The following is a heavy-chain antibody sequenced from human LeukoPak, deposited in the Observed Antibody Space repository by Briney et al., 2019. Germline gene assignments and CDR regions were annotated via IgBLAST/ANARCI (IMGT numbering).Heavy chain of an antibody. CDR1: GGTFSNYE. CDR2: MNPNSGNT. CDR3: ARAGGYCGRISCPYYFDY. V-gene: IGHV1-8*02. D-gene: IGHD2-15*01. J-gene: IGHJ4*02. Sequence: ASVKVSCKASGGTFSNYEINWVRQATGQGLEWMGWMNPNSGNTGYAQKFQGRVTMTRNTPISTAYMELSSLRSEDTAVYYCARAGGYCGRISCPYYFDYWGQGSLVAVSS.